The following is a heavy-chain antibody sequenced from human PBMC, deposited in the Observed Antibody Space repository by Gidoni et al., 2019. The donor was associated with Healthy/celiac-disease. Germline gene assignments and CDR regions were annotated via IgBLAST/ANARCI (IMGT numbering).Heavy chain of an antibody. D-gene: IGHD6-19*01. V-gene: IGHV3-73*02. CDR3: TRRRTVAGPRRDYYYYYGMDV. CDR1: GFTFSGSA. CDR2: NRSKANMYAT. Sequence: EVQLVESGGGLVQPGGSLTLSCADSGFTFSGSAMHWVRQASGKGLEWVGRNRSKANMYATAYAASVKGRFTISRDDSKNTAYLQMNSLKTEDTAVYYCTRRRTVAGPRRDYYYYYGMDVWGQGTTVTVSS. J-gene: IGHJ6*02.